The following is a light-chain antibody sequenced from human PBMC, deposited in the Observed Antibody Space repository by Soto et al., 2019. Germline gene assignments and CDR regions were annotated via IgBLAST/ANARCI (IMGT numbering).Light chain of an antibody. CDR2: EVS. Sequence: QSALTQPPSVSGSPGQSVTISCTGTSTDFVSYNRVSWYQQPPGTAPTLMIYEVSKRPSGVPDRFSGSKSGNTASLTISGLQAADEADYYCSLYTSDNAYVFGPGTKLTVL. V-gene: IGLV2-18*01. J-gene: IGLJ1*01. CDR3: SLYTSDNAYV. CDR1: STDFVSYNR.